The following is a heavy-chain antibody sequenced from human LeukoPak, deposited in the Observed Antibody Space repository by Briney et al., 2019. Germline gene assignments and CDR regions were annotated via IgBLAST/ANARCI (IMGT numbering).Heavy chain of an antibody. Sequence: PSETLSLTCTVSGGSTSSYYWSWIRQPPGKGLEWIGYIYYSGSTNYNPSLKSRVTISVDTSKNQFSLKLSSVTAADTAVYYCARQNFRLSSYFDYWGQGTLVTVSS. D-gene: IGHD2-2*01. CDR1: GGSTSSYY. CDR3: ARQNFRLSSYFDY. V-gene: IGHV4-59*08. CDR2: IYYSGST. J-gene: IGHJ4*02.